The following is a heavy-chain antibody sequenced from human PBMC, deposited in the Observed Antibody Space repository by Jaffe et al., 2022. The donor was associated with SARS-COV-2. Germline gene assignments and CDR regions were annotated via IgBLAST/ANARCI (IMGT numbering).Heavy chain of an antibody. V-gene: IGHV1-46*01. CDR3: ARGGLLWFGDPYPSDY. CDR1: GYTFTNHY. D-gene: IGHD3-10*01. J-gene: IGHJ4*02. Sequence: QVQLVQSGAEVKKPGASVKVSCKASGYTFTNHYIYWMRQAPGQGLEWMGKMNPRDGRTNYAQKLLGRVTMTRDTSTSTVYMELSSLRSEDTAVYYCARGGLLWFGDPYPSDYWGRGTLVTVSS. CDR2: MNPRDGRT.